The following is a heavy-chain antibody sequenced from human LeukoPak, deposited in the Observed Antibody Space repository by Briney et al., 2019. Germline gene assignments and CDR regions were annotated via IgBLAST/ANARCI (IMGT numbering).Heavy chain of an antibody. J-gene: IGHJ3*02. CDR2: ISYDGSNK. D-gene: IGHD5-24*01. CDR3: AGVEMATNAFDI. CDR1: GFTFSSYA. Sequence: SGGSLRLSCAASGFTFSSYAMHWVRQAPGKGLEWVAVISYDGSNKYYADSVKGRFTISRDNAKNSLYLQMNSLRAEDTAVHYCAGVEMATNAFDIWGQGTMVTVSS. V-gene: IGHV3-30-3*01.